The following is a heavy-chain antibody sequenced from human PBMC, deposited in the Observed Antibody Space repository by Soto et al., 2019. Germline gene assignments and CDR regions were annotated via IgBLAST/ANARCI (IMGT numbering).Heavy chain of an antibody. D-gene: IGHD6-13*01. Sequence: QVQLVQSGAEVKKPGASVKVSCKASGYTFTGYYMHWVRQAPGQGLEWMGWINPNSGGTNYAQKFQGWVTMTRDTSISTAYMELSRLRSDDTAVYYCARGTSPTAAGERIDYWGQGTLVTVSS. CDR1: GYTFTGYY. J-gene: IGHJ4*02. V-gene: IGHV1-2*04. CDR2: INPNSGGT. CDR3: ARGTSPTAAGERIDY.